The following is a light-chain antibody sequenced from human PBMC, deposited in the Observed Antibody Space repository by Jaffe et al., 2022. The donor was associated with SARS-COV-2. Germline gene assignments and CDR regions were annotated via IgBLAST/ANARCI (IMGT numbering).Light chain of an antibody. V-gene: IGKV1-5*03. CDR3: QQYDRWEFT. J-gene: IGKJ3*01. Sequence: DIQMTQSPSTLSASIGDRVTITCRASQSISNWLAWYQQRPGKAPKLLIYKASTLESGVPSRFSGSGSGTEFTLTISSLQPDDFATYYCQQYDRWEFTFGPGTKVDIK. CDR2: KAS. CDR1: QSISNW.